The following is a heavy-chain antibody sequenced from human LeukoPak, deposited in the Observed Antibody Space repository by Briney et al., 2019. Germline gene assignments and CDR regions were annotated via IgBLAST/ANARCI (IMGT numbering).Heavy chain of an antibody. Sequence: AESLRLSCVASEFISSDYWMSWVRQAPGKGLEWVANIKQGGREVKDVGSVKGRFVISRDDAKSTLYLQMDSLSGVDTAVYYCARDNGVWLDSWARGPLVTVSS. D-gene: IGHD3-10*01. CDR1: EFISSDYW. V-gene: IGHV3-7*03. J-gene: IGHJ5*01. CDR2: IKQGGREV. CDR3: ARDNGVWLDS.